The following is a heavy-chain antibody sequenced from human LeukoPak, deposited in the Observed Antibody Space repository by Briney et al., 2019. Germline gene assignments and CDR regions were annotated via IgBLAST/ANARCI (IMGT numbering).Heavy chain of an antibody. D-gene: IGHD5-18*01. J-gene: IGHJ6*03. Sequence: GGSLRLSCAASGFTVSSNYMSWVRQAPGKGLEWVSVIYSGGSTYYADSVKGRFTISRDNSKDTLYLQMNSLRAEDTAVYYCARVGAMVSYYYMDVWGKGTTVTISS. V-gene: IGHV3-53*01. CDR2: IYSGGST. CDR3: ARVGAMVSYYYMDV. CDR1: GFTVSSNY.